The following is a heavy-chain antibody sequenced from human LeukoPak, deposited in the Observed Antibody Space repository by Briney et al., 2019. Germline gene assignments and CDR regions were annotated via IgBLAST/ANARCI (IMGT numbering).Heavy chain of an antibody. CDR2: IRYDGSQE. Sequence: GGSLRLSCVGSGFTLGAYGMHWVRLAPGKGLEWVAAIRYDGSQEYYKDSMKGRFTVSRDNSKNTLYLQVNSLGGEDTATYYCAREDWPHCSDQTCLGALDIWGQGTTATVSP. V-gene: IGHV3-33*01. J-gene: IGHJ3*02. CDR1: GFTLGAYG. D-gene: IGHD2-15*01. CDR3: AREDWPHCSDQTCLGALDI.